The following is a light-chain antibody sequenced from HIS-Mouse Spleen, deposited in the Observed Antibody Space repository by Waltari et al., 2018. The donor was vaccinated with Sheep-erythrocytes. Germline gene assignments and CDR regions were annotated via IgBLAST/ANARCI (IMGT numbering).Light chain of an antibody. V-gene: IGKV3-11*01. J-gene: IGKJ2*01. CDR1: QGASRY. CDR2: DAS. Sequence: EIVLTQSPATLSLSPGERATLSCRASQGASRYLAWYQQKPVQAPRLLIYDASNRATGIPARFSGSGSGTDFTLTISSLEPEDFAVYYCQQRSNWYTFGQGTKLEIK. CDR3: QQRSNWYT.